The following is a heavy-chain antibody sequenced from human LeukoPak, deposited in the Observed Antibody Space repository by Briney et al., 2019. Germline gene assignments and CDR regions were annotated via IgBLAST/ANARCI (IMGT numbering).Heavy chain of an antibody. V-gene: IGHV3-33*01. CDR2: IWYDGSNK. CDR1: GFTFSSSG. Sequence: PGGSLRLSCAASGFTFSSSGMHWVRQAPGKGLEWVAVIWYDGSNKYYADSVKGRFTISRDNPKNTLYLQMNSLLAEDTAVYYCARDNDYKFDYWGQGTLVTVSS. J-gene: IGHJ4*02. D-gene: IGHD4-11*01. CDR3: ARDNDYKFDY.